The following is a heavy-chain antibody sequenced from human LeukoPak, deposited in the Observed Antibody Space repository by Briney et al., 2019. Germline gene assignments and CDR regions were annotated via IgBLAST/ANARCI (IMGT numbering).Heavy chain of an antibody. Sequence: GGSLRLSCAASGFTVSSNYMSWVRQAPGKGLEWVSVIYSGGSTYYSDSVKGRFTISRDNSKNTLYLQMNSLRIEDTAVYSCARGSGTHYYFDYWGQGTLVTVSS. CDR2: IYSGGST. CDR1: GFTVSSNY. J-gene: IGHJ4*02. CDR3: ARGSGTHYYFDY. D-gene: IGHD6-13*01. V-gene: IGHV3-53*01.